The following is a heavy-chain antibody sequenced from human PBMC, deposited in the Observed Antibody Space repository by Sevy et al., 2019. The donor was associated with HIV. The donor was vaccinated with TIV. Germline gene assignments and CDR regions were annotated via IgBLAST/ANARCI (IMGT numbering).Heavy chain of an antibody. J-gene: IGHJ4*02. D-gene: IGHD3-22*01. V-gene: IGHV3-48*03. CDR2: IGRSGSPI. CDR3: ARGLGYYDTSGYSLFDY. Sequence: GGALRLSCTASGFTFSNYEMNWVRQAPGKGLEWVSYIGRSGSPINYADAVKGRFTISRDNAKNPLYLQMNTLRAEDTAVYYWARGLGYYDTSGYSLFDYWGQGTLVTVSS. CDR1: GFTFSNYE.